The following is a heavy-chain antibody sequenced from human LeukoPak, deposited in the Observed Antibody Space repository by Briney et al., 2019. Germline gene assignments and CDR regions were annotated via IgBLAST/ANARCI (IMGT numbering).Heavy chain of an antibody. J-gene: IGHJ4*02. D-gene: IGHD3-22*01. CDR1: GFIFSSHA. V-gene: IGHV3-23*01. Sequence: PGGSLRLSCAASGFIFSSHAMSWVRQAPGRGLEWVSTISGGRGTTYYADSVKGRFTISRDNSKNTVYLQMNSLRAEDTAVYYCARVKQPSGYYYVLWGQGTLVTVSS. CDR2: ISGGRGTT. CDR3: ARVKQPSGYYYVL.